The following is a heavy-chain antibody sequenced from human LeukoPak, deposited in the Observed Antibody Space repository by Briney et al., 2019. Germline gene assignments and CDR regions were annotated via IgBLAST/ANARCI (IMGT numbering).Heavy chain of an antibody. CDR2: IYYSGST. V-gene: IGHV4-39*07. D-gene: IGHD5-18*01. CDR3: AREGYSYGSPLDY. Sequence: SETLSLTCTVSGGSISSSSYYWGWIRQPPGTGLEWIGSIYYSGSTYYNPSLKSRVTISVDTSKNQFSLKLSSVTAADTAVYYCAREGYSYGSPLDYWGQGTLVTVSS. CDR1: GGSISSSSYY. J-gene: IGHJ4*02.